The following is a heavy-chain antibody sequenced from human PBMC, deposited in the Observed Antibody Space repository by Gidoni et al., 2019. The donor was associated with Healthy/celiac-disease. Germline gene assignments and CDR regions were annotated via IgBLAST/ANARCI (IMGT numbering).Heavy chain of an antibody. J-gene: IGHJ5*02. CDR2: IYYSGST. CDR1: GGSISSGGYY. V-gene: IGHV4-31*03. D-gene: IGHD3-3*01. CDR3: ARGLAAGFWSGYYKSWFDP. Sequence: QVQLQESGPGLVKPSQTLSLTCTVSGGSISSGGYYWSWIRQHPGKGLEWIGYIYYSGSTYYNPSLKSRVTISVDTSKNQFSLKLSSVTAADTAVYYCARGLAAGFWSGYYKSWFDPWGQGTLVTVSS.